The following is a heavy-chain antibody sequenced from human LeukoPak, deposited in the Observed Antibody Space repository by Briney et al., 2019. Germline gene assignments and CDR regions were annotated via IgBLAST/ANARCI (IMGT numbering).Heavy chain of an antibody. CDR3: ASPVYDILTGYQNDAFDI. Sequence: GGSLRLSCAASGFTFSSYAMSWVRQAPGKGLEWVSAISGSGGSTYYADSVKGRFTISRDNAKNSLYLQMNSLRAEDTAVYYCASPVYDILTGYQNDAFDIWGQGTMVTVSS. J-gene: IGHJ3*02. D-gene: IGHD3-9*01. V-gene: IGHV3-23*01. CDR2: ISGSGGST. CDR1: GFTFSSYA.